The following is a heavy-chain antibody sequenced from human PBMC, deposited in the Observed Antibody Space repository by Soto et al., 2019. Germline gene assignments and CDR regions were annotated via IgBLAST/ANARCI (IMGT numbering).Heavy chain of an antibody. CDR2: IRSKVNNLET. D-gene: IGHD4-17*01. Sequence: LSAASHEFSCTDSTMQSVRQTSGRGLEWLGRIRSKVNNLETVYAASVKGRFTISRDDSKNTAYLQMNSLRAEDTAVYYCARLNGDYSYYFDYWGQGT. V-gene: IGHV3-73*01. J-gene: IGHJ4*02. CDR3: ARLNGDYSYYFDY. CDR1: EFSCTDST.